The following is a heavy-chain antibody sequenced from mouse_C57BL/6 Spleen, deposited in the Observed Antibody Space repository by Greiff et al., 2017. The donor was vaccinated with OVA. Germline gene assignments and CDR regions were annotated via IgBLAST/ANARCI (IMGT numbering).Heavy chain of an antibody. CDR2: ISDGGSYT. CDR1: GFTFSSYA. CDR3: ARELTGTDWYFDV. V-gene: IGHV5-4*01. Sequence: DVMLVESGGGLVKPGGSLKLSCAASGFTFSSYAMSWVRQTPEKRLEWVATISDGGSYTYYPDNVKGRFTISRDNAKNNLYLQMSHLKSEDTAMYYCARELTGTDWYFDVWGTGTTVTVSS. D-gene: IGHD4-1*01. J-gene: IGHJ1*03.